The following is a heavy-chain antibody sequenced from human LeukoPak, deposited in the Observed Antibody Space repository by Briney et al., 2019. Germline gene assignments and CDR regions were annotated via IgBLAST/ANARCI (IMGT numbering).Heavy chain of an antibody. D-gene: IGHD2-15*01. CDR1: GFIFSNYN. J-gene: IGHJ4*02. Sequence: PGGSLRLSCAASGFIFSNYNMNWVRQAPGKGLEWVANIKQDGSEKYYVDSVKGRFTISRDNAKNSLYLQMNSLRAEDTAVYYCARSGYCSGGSCYYFAGWGQGTLVTVSS. CDR2: IKQDGSEK. CDR3: ARSGYCSGGSCYYFAG. V-gene: IGHV3-7*01.